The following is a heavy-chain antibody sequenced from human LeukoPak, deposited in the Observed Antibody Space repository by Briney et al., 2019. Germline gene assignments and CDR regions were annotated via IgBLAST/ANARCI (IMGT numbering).Heavy chain of an antibody. CDR1: GGSISSSNYY. CDR2: IYYSGST. J-gene: IGHJ3*02. V-gene: IGHV4-39*07. D-gene: IGHD2-2*01. Sequence: PSETLSLTCTVSGGSISSSNYYWGWIRQPPGKGLEWIGSIYYSGSTFYNPSLKSRVSISVDTSKNQCSLNLKSVTAADTAVYYCASLDRGYCSSTSCYDAFDIWGQGTMVTVSS. CDR3: ASLDRGYCSSTSCYDAFDI.